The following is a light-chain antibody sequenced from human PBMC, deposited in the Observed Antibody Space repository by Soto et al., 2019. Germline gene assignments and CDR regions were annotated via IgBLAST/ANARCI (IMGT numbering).Light chain of an antibody. CDR3: QKYNTAPQT. CDR1: QSILDY. V-gene: IGKV1-27*01. J-gene: IGKJ1*01. Sequence: DIQMTQSPSSLSASVGDRVTITCRASQSILDYVAWFQQKPGKAPRLLIFAASTLHSGVPSRFSGSGAGTDFTLTISSLQPEDAATYYCQKYNTAPQTFGQGTTVEIK. CDR2: AAS.